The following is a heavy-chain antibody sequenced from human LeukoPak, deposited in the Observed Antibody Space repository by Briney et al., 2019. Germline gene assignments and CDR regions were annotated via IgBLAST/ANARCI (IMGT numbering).Heavy chain of an antibody. J-gene: IGHJ5*02. V-gene: IGHV3-30*02. D-gene: IGHD6-19*01. CDR3: ANSGWSPKA. Sequence: GGSLRLSCAASGFTFSSYGMHWVRQAPGKGLEWVAFIRYDGSKKYYADPVKGRFTISRDNSKNTLYLQMNSLRAEDTAVYSCANSGWSPKAWGQGTLVTVSS. CDR2: IRYDGSKK. CDR1: GFTFSSYG.